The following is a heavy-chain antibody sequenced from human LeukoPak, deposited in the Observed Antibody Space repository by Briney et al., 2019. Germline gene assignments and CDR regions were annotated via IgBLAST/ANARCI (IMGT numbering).Heavy chain of an antibody. D-gene: IGHD2-15*01. V-gene: IGHV3-20*04. CDR2: INGDGYSI. Sequence: GGSLRLSCAASGFTFDDYGMSWVRQAPGKGLVWLSRINGDGYSISYADSVKGRFTISRDNAKNTLYLQMNSLRAEDTAMYYCARGEAVRGTDHWGRGALVTVSS. CDR3: ARGEAVRGTDH. J-gene: IGHJ4*02. CDR1: GFTFDDYG.